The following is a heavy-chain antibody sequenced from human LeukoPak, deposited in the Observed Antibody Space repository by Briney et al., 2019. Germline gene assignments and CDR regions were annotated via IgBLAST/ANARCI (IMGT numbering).Heavy chain of an antibody. Sequence: GGSLRLSCAVSGFTFSHYAMSWVRQAPGTGLEWVGSLTDSGDATYYADSVKGRFTISRDNSKNTVYLQMNSLRAEDTAVYYCTGDVYQHWGQGTLVTVSS. D-gene: IGHD1-14*01. V-gene: IGHV3-23*01. CDR2: LTDSGDAT. CDR1: GFTFSHYA. J-gene: IGHJ1*01. CDR3: TGDVYQH.